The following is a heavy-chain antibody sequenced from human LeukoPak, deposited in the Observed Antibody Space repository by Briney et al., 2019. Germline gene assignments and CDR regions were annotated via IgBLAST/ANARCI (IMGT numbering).Heavy chain of an antibody. CDR1: GFTFDDYA. CDR2: ISWNSGNI. D-gene: IGHD2-2*01. J-gene: IGHJ4*02. Sequence: GGSLRLSRAASGFTFDDYAMHWVRQGPGKGLEWVSGISWNSGNIGYADSVKGRFTISRDNAKNSLYLQMNSLRPEDTALYYCAKGYCSSTSCYFDYWGQGTLVTVSS. V-gene: IGHV3-9*01. CDR3: AKGYCSSTSCYFDY.